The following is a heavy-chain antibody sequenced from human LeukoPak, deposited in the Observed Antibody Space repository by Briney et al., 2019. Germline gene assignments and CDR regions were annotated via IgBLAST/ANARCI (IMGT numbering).Heavy chain of an antibody. Sequence: GASVKVSCKASGYTFTSYGISWVRQAPGQGLEWMGWISAYNGNTNYAQKLQGRVTMTTDTSTSTAYMELRSLRSDDTAVYYCARDWGGYDYNWFDPWGQGTLVTVSS. V-gene: IGHV1-18*01. D-gene: IGHD5-12*01. J-gene: IGHJ5*02. CDR2: ISAYNGNT. CDR3: ARDWGGYDYNWFDP. CDR1: GYTFTSYG.